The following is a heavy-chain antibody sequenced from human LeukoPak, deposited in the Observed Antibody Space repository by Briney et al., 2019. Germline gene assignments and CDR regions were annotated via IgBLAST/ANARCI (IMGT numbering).Heavy chain of an antibody. J-gene: IGHJ4*02. CDR1: GGSISSGSYY. V-gene: IGHV4-61*02. CDR3: ARDKSTYYYDSSGIDY. Sequence: SQTLSLTCTVSGGSISSGSYYWSWIRQPAGKGLEWIGRIYTSGSTNYNPSLKSRVTISVDPSKNQFSLKLSSVTAADTAVYYCARDKSTYYYDSSGIDYWGQGTLVTVSS. D-gene: IGHD3-22*01. CDR2: IYTSGST.